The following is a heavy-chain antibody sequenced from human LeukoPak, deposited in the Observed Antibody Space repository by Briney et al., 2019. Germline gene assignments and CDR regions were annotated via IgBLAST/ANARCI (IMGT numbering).Heavy chain of an antibody. Sequence: GGSLRLSCAASGFTFDDYAMHWVRQAPGKGLEWVSAISGSGGSTYYADSVKGRFTISRDNSKNTLYLQMNSLRAEDTAVYYCAKSRVVVLDYWGQGTLVTVSS. D-gene: IGHD2-15*01. V-gene: IGHV3-23*01. CDR3: AKSRVVVLDY. CDR1: GFTFDDYA. J-gene: IGHJ4*02. CDR2: ISGSGGST.